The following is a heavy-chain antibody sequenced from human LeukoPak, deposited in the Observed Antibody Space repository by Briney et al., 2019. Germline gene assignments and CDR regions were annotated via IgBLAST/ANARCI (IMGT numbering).Heavy chain of an antibody. CDR2: FDPEDGET. J-gene: IGHJ6*03. V-gene: IGHV1-24*01. Sequence: ASMKVSCKVSGYTLTELCMHWVRQAPGKGLEWMGGFDPEDGETIYAQKFQGRVTMTEDTSTDTAYMELSSLRSEDTAVYYCARRGSDQRTGTKNMDVWGKGTTVTVSS. D-gene: IGHD1-7*01. CDR3: ARRGSDQRTGTKNMDV. CDR1: GYTLTELC.